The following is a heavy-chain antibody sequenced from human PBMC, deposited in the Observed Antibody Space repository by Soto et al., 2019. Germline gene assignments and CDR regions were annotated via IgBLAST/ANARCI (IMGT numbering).Heavy chain of an antibody. CDR3: ARDLPVQLGLEERLYYYGMDV. V-gene: IGHV3-21*01. J-gene: IGHJ6*02. Sequence: EVQLVESGGGLVKPGGSLRLSCAASGFTFSSYSMNWVRQAPGKGLEWVSSISSSSSYIYYADSVKGRFTISRDNAKNSMYRQMNSLIAEDTAVYYCARDLPVQLGLEERLYYYGMDVWGQGTTVTVSS. D-gene: IGHD1-1*01. CDR1: GFTFSSYS. CDR2: ISSSSSYI.